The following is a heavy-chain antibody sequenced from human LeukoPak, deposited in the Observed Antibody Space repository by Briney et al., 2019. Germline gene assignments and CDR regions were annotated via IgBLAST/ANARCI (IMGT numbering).Heavy chain of an antibody. J-gene: IGHJ4*02. Sequence: GGSLRLSCAASGFTFDDYGMSWVRQAPGKGLEWVSGINWNGGSTGYADSVKGRFTISRDNAKNSLYLQMNSLRAEDTALYYCAFYSYGYRGFDYWSQGTLVTVSS. CDR3: AFYSYGYRGFDY. D-gene: IGHD5-18*01. CDR1: GFTFDDYG. V-gene: IGHV3-20*04. CDR2: INWNGGST.